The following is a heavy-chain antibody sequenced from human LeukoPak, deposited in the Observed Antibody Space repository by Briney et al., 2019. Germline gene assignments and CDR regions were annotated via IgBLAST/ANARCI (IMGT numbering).Heavy chain of an antibody. CDR3: VREGSTIYDFDH. D-gene: IGHD3-3*01. CDR2: ITTHNGKT. V-gene: IGHV1-18*01. Sequence: ASVKVSCKTSGYTFTNYGISWVRQAPGQGLEWTGCITTHNGKTNYAETLQGRVTMTTDAFTNTAYVDLRSLRSDDTAVYFCVREGSTIYDFDHWGQGTLVTVSS. CDR1: GYTFTNYG. J-gene: IGHJ4*02.